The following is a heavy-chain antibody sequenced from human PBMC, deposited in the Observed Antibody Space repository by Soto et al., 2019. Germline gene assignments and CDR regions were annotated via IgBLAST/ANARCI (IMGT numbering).Heavy chain of an antibody. CDR3: AGEIKSSPARSPNWFDP. J-gene: IGHJ5*02. Sequence: QVQLQESGPGLVQPSGTLSLTCAVSGDSINTSHWWSWVRQTPGKGLEWIGETYHSGTTNYNPSLKTQVTISKDKSTNQFSLKMTSVTAADTAVYYCAGEIKSSPARSPNWFDPWGQGTLVTVSS. D-gene: IGHD6-13*01. CDR2: TYHSGTT. CDR1: GDSINTSHW. V-gene: IGHV4-4*02.